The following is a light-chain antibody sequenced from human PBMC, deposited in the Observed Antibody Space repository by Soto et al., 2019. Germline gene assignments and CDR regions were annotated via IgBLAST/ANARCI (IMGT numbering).Light chain of an antibody. V-gene: IGKV3-20*01. Sequence: EIVLTQSPDTLSLSPGESATLSCRASQSVRSIYLAWYQQTPGQTPRLLIYAASSRATGIPDRFSGSGSGTDFSLTISRLEAEDFAVYYCQQYGDRPRTFGQGTKVDIK. CDR1: QSVRSIY. CDR2: AAS. J-gene: IGKJ1*01. CDR3: QQYGDRPRT.